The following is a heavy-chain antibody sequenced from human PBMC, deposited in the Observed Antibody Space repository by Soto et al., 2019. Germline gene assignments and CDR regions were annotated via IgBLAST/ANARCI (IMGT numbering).Heavy chain of an antibody. J-gene: IGHJ4*02. CDR1: CGSISSGGYY. V-gene: IGHV4-30-2*01. Sequence: QLQLQESGSGPVKSSQTLSLTCAVSCGSISSGGYYWSWTGQPPEQGLDWIGCIYHSVTSYNPSLKSRVTISLDKSKKQFSLRVTSVPAADTAVYYCARGPSIKPSLFDYWGQGNLVTVSS. CDR3: ARGPSIKPSLFDY. CDR2: IYHSVT.